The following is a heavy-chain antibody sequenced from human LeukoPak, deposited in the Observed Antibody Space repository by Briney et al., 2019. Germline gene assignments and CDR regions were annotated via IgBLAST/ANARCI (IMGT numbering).Heavy chain of an antibody. V-gene: IGHV1-69-2*01. CDR3: APAPFLPYFDY. CDR1: GYTFTDYY. CDR2: VDPEDGET. Sequence: ASVKISCKVSGYTFTDYYMHWVQQAPGKGLEWMGLVDPEDGETIYAEKFQGRVTITADTSTDTAYMELSSLRSEDTAVYYGAPAPFLPYFDYRGPRALVTASS. J-gene: IGHJ4*02.